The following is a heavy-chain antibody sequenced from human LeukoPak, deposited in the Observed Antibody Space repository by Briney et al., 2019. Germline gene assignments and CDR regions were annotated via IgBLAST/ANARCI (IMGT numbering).Heavy chain of an antibody. J-gene: IGHJ6*03. Sequence: ASAKVSCKASGYTFTSYDINWVRQATGQGLEWMGWMNPNSGNTGYAQKFQGRVTMTRNTSISTAYMELSSLRSEDTAVYYCAREVSSSWSGYYFYYMDVWGKGTTVTVSS. CDR3: AREVSSSWSGYYFYYMDV. CDR1: GYTFTSYD. CDR2: MNPNSGNT. D-gene: IGHD6-13*01. V-gene: IGHV1-8*01.